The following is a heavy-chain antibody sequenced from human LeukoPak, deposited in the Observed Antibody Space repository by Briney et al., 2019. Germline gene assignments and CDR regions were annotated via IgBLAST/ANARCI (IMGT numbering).Heavy chain of an antibody. CDR1: RDTFSSYA. CDR2: IIPIFGSA. Sequence: SVKVSCKASRDTFSSYALSWVRQAPGQGLEWMGGIIPIFGSANYAQKVQGRVTIIADESTSTAYMELSSLTSEDTAVYYCARESGAICPFGYWGQGTLVIVPS. J-gene: IGHJ4*02. D-gene: IGHD1-26*01. V-gene: IGHV1-69*13. CDR3: ARESGAICPFGY.